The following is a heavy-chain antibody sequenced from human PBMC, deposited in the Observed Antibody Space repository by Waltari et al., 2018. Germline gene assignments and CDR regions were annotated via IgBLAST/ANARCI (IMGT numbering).Heavy chain of an antibody. CDR3: AKVTRGVVVVAATNAFDI. V-gene: IGHV3-23*01. Sequence: EVQLLESGGGLVQPGGSLRLSCAASGFTFSSYAMSWVRQAPGKGLEWVSAISGSGGSTSYADSVKGRFTISRDNSKNTLYLQMNSLRAEDTAVYYCAKVTRGVVVVAATNAFDIWGQGTMVTVSS. D-gene: IGHD2-15*01. CDR1: GFTFSSYA. CDR2: ISGSGGST. J-gene: IGHJ3*02.